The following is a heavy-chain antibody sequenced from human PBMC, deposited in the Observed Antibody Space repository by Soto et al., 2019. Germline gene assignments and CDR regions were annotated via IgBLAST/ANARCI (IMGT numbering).Heavy chain of an antibody. J-gene: IGHJ5*02. CDR2: ISAYNGNT. CDR3: ARGPVVVVASNWFDP. CDR1: GYTFTSYG. D-gene: IGHD2-15*01. V-gene: IGHV1-18*01. Sequence: ASVKVSCKAPGYTFTSYGISWVRQAPGQGLEWMGWISAYNGNTNYAQKLQGRVTMTTDTSTSTAYMELRSLRSDDTAVYYCARGPVVVVASNWFDPWGQGTLVTVSS.